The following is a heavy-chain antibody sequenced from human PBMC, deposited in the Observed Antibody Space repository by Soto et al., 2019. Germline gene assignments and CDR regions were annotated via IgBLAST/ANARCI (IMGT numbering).Heavy chain of an antibody. CDR3: AKGSALEATGGWDWFDS. CDR1: GFTFNTYA. CDR2: ISGSGSNT. Sequence: EVHVLESGGGLVQPGGSLRLSCAASGFTFNTYALSWVRQAPGKGLEWVSGISGSGSNTFYGHAVKGRFTISRDNSKDTLYLQMNSLRVEDTAVYYCAKGSALEATGGWDWFDSWGQGTLVTVSS. V-gene: IGHV3-23*01. D-gene: IGHD2-8*02. J-gene: IGHJ5*01.